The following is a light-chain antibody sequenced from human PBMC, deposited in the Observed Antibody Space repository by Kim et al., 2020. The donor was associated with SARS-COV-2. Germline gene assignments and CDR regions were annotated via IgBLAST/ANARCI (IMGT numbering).Light chain of an antibody. Sequence: GQKFTLSCSGSGSNIGNNYVSWYQQLPGTAPTLLIYDNNERPSGIPDRFSGSKSGTSATLGITGLQTGDEADYYCGAWDSSLDALVFGGGTQLTVL. CDR3: GAWDSSLDALV. CDR1: GSNIGNNY. CDR2: DNN. J-gene: IGLJ2*01. V-gene: IGLV1-51*01.